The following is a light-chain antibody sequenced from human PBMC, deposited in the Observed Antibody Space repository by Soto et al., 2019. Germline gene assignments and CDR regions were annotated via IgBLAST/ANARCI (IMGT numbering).Light chain of an antibody. Sequence: ALTQPPATLSLSPGERATLSCRASQSVTNSLAWYQQKPGQAPRLLVYDASNRATGIPTRFSGSGSGTDFTLTISNLEPEDFAVYYCHQYNGWPRTFGQGTKVDIK. V-gene: IGKV3-11*01. J-gene: IGKJ1*01. CDR2: DAS. CDR3: HQYNGWPRT. CDR1: QSVTNS.